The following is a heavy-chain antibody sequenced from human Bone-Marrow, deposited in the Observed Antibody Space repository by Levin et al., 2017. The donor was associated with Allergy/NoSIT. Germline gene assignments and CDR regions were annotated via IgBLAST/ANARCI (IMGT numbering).Heavy chain of an antibody. CDR2: IKQDGSEK. V-gene: IGHV3-7*01. Sequence: PGESLKISCAASGFTFSSYWMSWVRQAPGKGLEWVANIKQDGSEKYYVDSVKGRFTISRDNAKNSLYLQMNSLRAEDTAVYYCAREVGAGAWIDYGMDVWGQGTTVTVSS. CDR1: GFTFSSYW. D-gene: IGHD2-2*01. J-gene: IGHJ6*02. CDR3: AREVGAGAWIDYGMDV.